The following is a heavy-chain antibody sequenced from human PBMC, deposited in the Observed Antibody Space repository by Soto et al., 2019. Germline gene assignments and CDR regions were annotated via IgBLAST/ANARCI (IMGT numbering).Heavy chain of an antibody. CDR3: ASCSLYGMDV. Sequence: SETLSLTCSVSGGSISSGYYYWSWIRQPPGKGLEWIGNIDYSGNTYYNPSLKSRLIISIDTSKNQFALEVGSVTAADTAVYYSASCSLYGMDVWGQGTTVTVSS. V-gene: IGHV4-30-4*01. D-gene: IGHD3-10*02. CDR2: IDYSGNT. CDR1: GGSISSGYYY. J-gene: IGHJ6*02.